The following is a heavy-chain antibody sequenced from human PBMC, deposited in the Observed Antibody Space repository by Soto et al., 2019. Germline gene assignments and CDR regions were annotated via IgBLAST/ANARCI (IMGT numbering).Heavy chain of an antibody. J-gene: IGHJ4*02. CDR1: GYTFTSYY. CDR3: AREYYYDSSGYYPVNLGY. V-gene: IGHV1-69*13. D-gene: IGHD3-22*01. CDR2: IIPIFGTA. Sequence: SVKVSCKASGYTFTSYYMHWVRQAPGQGLEWMGGIIPIFGTANYAQKFQGRVTITADESTSTAYMELSSLRSEDTAVYYCAREYYYDSSGYYPVNLGYWGQGTLVTVSS.